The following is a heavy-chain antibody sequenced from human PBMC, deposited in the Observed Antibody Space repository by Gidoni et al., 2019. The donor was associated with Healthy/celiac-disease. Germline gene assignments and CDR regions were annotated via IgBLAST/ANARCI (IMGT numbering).Heavy chain of an antibody. Sequence: EVQLVESGGGLVKPGGSLRLSCAASGFTFSSYSMNWVRQAPGKGLEWVSSISSSSSYIYYADSVKCRFTISRDNAKNSLYLQMNSLRAEDTAVYYCARDTHSSGWSWGQGTLVTVSS. CDR3: ARDTHSSGWS. V-gene: IGHV3-21*01. CDR2: ISSSSSYI. D-gene: IGHD6-19*01. J-gene: IGHJ5*02. CDR1: GFTFSSYS.